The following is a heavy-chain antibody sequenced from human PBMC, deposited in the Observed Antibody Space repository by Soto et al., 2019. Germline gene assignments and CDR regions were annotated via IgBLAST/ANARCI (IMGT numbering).Heavy chain of an antibody. J-gene: IGHJ4*02. CDR3: ARHGGYSYEDYFDY. CDR1: GYTFTSYA. V-gene: IGHV1-18*01. CDR2: ISAYNGNT. D-gene: IGHD5-18*01. Sequence: QVQLVQSGAEVRKPGASVKVSCKASGYTFTSYAISWVRQAPGQGLEWMGWISAYNGNTNYAQKLQGRVTMTRDTSTSTDYMELRSLRSDDTAVYYCARHGGYSYEDYFDYWGQGTLVTVSS.